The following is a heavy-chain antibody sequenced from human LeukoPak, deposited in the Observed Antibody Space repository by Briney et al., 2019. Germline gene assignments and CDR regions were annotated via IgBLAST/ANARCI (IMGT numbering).Heavy chain of an antibody. J-gene: IGHJ6*03. CDR2: IKQDGSEK. Sequence: GGSLRLLCAASGFTFSSYWMSWVRQAPGKGLEWVANIKQDGSEKYFVGSVKGRFTISRDNAQNSLYLKMNSLRAEDTAVYYCARAGDYYYYMDVWGKGTTVTVSS. CDR3: ARAGDYYYYMDV. V-gene: IGHV3-7*01. CDR1: GFTFSSYW.